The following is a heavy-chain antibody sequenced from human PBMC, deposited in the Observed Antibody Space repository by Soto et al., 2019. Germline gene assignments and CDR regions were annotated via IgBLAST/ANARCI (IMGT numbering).Heavy chain of an antibody. CDR2: ISWNSGSI. J-gene: IGHJ4*02. V-gene: IGHV3-9*01. CDR1: GFTFDDYA. D-gene: IGHD3-3*01. Sequence: EVQLVESGGGLVQPGRSLRLSCAASGFTFDDYAMHWVRQAPGKGLEWVSGISWNSGSIGYADSVKGRFTISRDNAKNPLYLQMNRLRAEDTALYYCAKAGFWSGYYSLVDYWGQGTLVTVSS. CDR3: AKAGFWSGYYSLVDY.